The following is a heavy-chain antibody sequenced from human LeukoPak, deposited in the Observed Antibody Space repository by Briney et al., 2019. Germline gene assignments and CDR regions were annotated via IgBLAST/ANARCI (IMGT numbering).Heavy chain of an antibody. D-gene: IGHD3-22*01. Sequence: SETLSLTCAVSGGSISSSNWWSWVRQPPGKGLEWIGGIYHSGSTNYNPSLKSRVTISVDTSKNQFSLKLSSVTAADTAVYYCARDTMMVLEGYYYYGMDVWGQGTTVTVSS. CDR3: ARDTMMVLEGYYYYGMDV. J-gene: IGHJ6*02. CDR2: IYHSGST. CDR1: GGSISSSNW. V-gene: IGHV4-4*02.